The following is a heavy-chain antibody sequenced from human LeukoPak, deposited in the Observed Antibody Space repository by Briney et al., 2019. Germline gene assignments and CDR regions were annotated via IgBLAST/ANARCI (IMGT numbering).Heavy chain of an antibody. CDR3: AKEQYPGYFDF. CDR2: IRFDATNK. D-gene: IGHD1-14*01. CDR1: GFTFSDYY. V-gene: IGHV3-30*02. J-gene: IGHJ4*02. Sequence: GSLRLSCAASGFTFSDYYMSWIRQAPGKGLEWVCFIRFDATNKYYADSVKGRFTISRDNSNNTLYLQLNNVRTEDTATYFCAKEQYPGYFDFWGQGTLVTVSA.